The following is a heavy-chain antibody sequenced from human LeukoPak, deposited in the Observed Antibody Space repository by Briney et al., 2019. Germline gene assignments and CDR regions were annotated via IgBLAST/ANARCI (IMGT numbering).Heavy chain of an antibody. CDR2: IYYTGNT. CDR3: ARGGSWYDS. Sequence: SETLSLTCSVSGDSIIGYYWGWIRQPPGKGLEWIGNIYYTGNTYYNSSLKSRVTISLDTSKNQVSLKMTSVTAADTAVYYCARGGSWYDSWGQGTLFIVSS. J-gene: IGHJ5*01. V-gene: IGHV4-39*07. CDR1: GDSIIGYY.